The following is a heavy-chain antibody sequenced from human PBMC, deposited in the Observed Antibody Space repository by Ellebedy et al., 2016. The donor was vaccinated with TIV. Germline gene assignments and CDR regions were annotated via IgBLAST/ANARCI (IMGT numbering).Heavy chain of an antibody. CDR3: GRECGPTFILGGIDP. CDR1: GGTFSTHA. V-gene: IGHV1-69*13. D-gene: IGHD2/OR15-2a*01. J-gene: IGHJ5*02. Sequence: AASVKVSCKASGGTFSTHAISWVRQAPGQGLEWMGGTIPMSGKSNYAQKFQGRVTITADESTSTAYMELSSLRSEDTAVYYCGRECGPTFILGGIDPWGQGTLVTVSS. CDR2: TIPMSGKS.